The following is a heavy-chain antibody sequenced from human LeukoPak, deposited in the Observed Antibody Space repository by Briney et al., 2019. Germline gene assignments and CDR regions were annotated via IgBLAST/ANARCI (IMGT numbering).Heavy chain of an antibody. J-gene: IGHJ4*02. D-gene: IGHD3-10*01. CDR2: MNHSGST. CDR3: ARRRLLWFGELLVDY. Sequence: PSETLSLTCAVYGGSFSGYYWSWIRQPPGKGLEWIGEMNHSGSTNYNPSLKSRVTISVDTSKNQFSLKLSSVTAADTAVYYCARRRLLWFGELLVDYWGQGTLVTVSS. V-gene: IGHV4-34*01. CDR1: GGSFSGYY.